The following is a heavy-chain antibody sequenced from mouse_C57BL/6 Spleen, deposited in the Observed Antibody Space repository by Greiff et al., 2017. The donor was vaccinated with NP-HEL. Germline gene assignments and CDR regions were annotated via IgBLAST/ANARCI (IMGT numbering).Heavy chain of an antibody. Sequence: QVQLQQPGAELVKPGASVKMSCKASGYTFTSYWITWVKQRPGQGLEWIGDIYPGSGSTNYNEKFKSKATLTVDTSSSTAYMQLSSLTSEDSAVYYCARCDGYLYYAMDYWGQGTSVTVSS. CDR2: IYPGSGST. V-gene: IGHV1-55*01. J-gene: IGHJ4*01. CDR3: ARCDGYLYYAMDY. CDR1: GYTFTSYW. D-gene: IGHD2-3*01.